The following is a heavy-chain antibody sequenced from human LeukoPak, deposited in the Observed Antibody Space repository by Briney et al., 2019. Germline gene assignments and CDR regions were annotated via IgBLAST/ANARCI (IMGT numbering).Heavy chain of an antibody. Sequence: GGSLRLSCAASGFTVSSSYMNWVRQAPGKGLVWVSRINSDGSSTSYADSVKGRFTISRDNAKNTLYLQMNSLRAEDTAVYYCAREETWIQLWLSRGFLDYWGQGTLVTVSS. CDR2: INSDGSST. J-gene: IGHJ4*02. CDR3: AREETWIQLWLSRGFLDY. CDR1: GFTVSSSY. V-gene: IGHV3-74*01. D-gene: IGHD5-18*01.